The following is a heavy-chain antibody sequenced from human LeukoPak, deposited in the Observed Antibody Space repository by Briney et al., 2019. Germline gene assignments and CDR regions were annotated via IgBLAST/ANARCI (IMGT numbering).Heavy chain of an antibody. Sequence: GGSLRLSCAASGFTFSSYEMNWVRQAPGEGLEWVSYISSSGSTIYYADSVKGRFTISRDNAKNSLYLQMNSLRAEDTAVYYCARDFGGYDPSGGSGFDYWGQGTLVTVSS. CDR3: ARDFGGYDPSGGSGFDY. J-gene: IGHJ4*02. CDR1: GFTFSSYE. D-gene: IGHD5-12*01. V-gene: IGHV3-48*03. CDR2: ISSSGSTI.